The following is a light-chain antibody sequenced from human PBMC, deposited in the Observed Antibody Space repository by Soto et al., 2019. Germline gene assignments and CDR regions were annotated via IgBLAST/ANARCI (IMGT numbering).Light chain of an antibody. J-gene: IGLJ1*01. Sequence: TQQPCESGSPGQAVTISCTGTKNDIGVYDFVSWYQHHPGKAPRLIIYEVVQRPSGVPDRFSGSKSGNTASLTVSGLQAADEADYFCKSYAGSNTYVFGSGTKVTAL. CDR1: KNDIGVYDF. CDR2: EVV. CDR3: KSYAGSNTYV. V-gene: IGLV2-8*01.